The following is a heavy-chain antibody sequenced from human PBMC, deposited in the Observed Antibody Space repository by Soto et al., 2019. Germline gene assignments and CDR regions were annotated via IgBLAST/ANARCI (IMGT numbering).Heavy chain of an antibody. CDR2: IDQGGGEQ. CDR3: ARGGNWFDA. D-gene: IGHD3-10*01. CDR1: GFSFSPYW. V-gene: IGHV3-7*05. Sequence: EVQLVESGGGLVQPGGSLRLSCAASGFSFSPYWMAWVRQAPGKGLAWVASIDQGGGEQYYVDSVMGRFTFSRDNAKNSLNLKMNSRSADDTAMYYFARGGNWFDAWGHSTLVSVSA. J-gene: IGHJ5*01.